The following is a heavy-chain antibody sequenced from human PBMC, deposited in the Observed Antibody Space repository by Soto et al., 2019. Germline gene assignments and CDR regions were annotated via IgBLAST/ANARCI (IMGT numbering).Heavy chain of an antibody. V-gene: IGHV4-59*01. D-gene: IGHD3-10*01. CDR1: GGSISSYY. Sequence: SETLSLTCTVSGGSISSYYWSWIRQPPGKGLEWIGYIYYSGSTNYNPSLKSRVTISVDTSKNQFSLKLSSVTAADTAVYYCARVRGSGSYYYYYMDVWGKGTTVTVSS. CDR3: ARVRGSGSYYYYYMDV. CDR2: IYYSGST. J-gene: IGHJ6*03.